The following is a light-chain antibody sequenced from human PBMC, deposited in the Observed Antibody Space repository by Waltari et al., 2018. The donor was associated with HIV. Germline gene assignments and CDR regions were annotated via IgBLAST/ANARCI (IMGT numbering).Light chain of an antibody. V-gene: IGLV8-61*01. CDR1: SGSVSASYC. J-gene: IGLJ3*02. Sequence: QTVVTQEPSFSVSPGGTVTLTCGLSSGSVSASYCPSWYQQTPGQAPRTLISSTNPRSSGVPDRFSGSILGNKAALTITGAQADDESVYYCSLYMGGGIWVFGGGTKLTVL. CDR3: SLYMGGGIWV. CDR2: STN.